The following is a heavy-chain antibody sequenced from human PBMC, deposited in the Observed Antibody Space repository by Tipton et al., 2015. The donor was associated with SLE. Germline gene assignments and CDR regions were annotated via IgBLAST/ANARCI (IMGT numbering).Heavy chain of an antibody. D-gene: IGHD6-13*01. V-gene: IGHV4-39*07. CDR2: INHSGST. Sequence: TLSLTCTASGGSISSSSYYWGWIRQPPGKGLEWIGEINHSGSTNYNPSLKSRVTISVDTSKNQFSLKLSSVTAADTAVYYCARWGMGSSWGYWGQGTLVTVSS. CDR1: GGSISSSSYY. J-gene: IGHJ4*02. CDR3: ARWGMGSSWGY.